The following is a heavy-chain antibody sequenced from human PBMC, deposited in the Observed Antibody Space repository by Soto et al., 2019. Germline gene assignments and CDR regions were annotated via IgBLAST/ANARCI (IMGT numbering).Heavy chain of an antibody. CDR3: ARRPQYSSGWYDRGLDAFDI. D-gene: IGHD6-19*01. Sequence: ASVNVSCKASGYTFTGDYMHWVRQAPGQGLEWMGWINPNSGGTNYAQKFQGWVTMTRDTSISTAYMELSRLRSDDTAVYYCARRPQYSSGWYDRGLDAFDIWGQGTMVTVSS. J-gene: IGHJ3*02. CDR1: GYTFTGDY. CDR2: INPNSGGT. V-gene: IGHV1-2*04.